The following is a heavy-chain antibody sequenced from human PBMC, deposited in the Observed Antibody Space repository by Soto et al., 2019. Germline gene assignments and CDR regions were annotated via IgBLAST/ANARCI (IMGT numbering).Heavy chain of an antibody. V-gene: IGHV4-34*01. CDR3: ARGRIEAAGRGAWFDP. CDR1: GGSFGGYY. J-gene: IGHJ5*02. Sequence: LSLTCAVYGGSFGGYYWSWIRQPPGKGLDWIGEINHSGSTNYNPSLKSRVTISVDTSKNQFSLKLSSVSAADTAVYYCARGRIEAAGRGAWFDPWGQRTLVAVSS. D-gene: IGHD6-13*01. CDR2: INHSGST.